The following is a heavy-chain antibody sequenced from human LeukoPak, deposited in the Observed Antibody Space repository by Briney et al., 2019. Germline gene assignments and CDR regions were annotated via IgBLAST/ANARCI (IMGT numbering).Heavy chain of an antibody. Sequence: GGSLTLSCAASGFTFSTYGMNWVRQAPGKGLEWVSYISHSSDAIYYPDSVKGRFTISRDNAKNSLYLQMNSLRDEDTAVYYCARASLSGYDYWGQGNLVSVSS. CDR1: GFTFSTYG. J-gene: IGHJ4*02. CDR3: ARASLSGYDY. V-gene: IGHV3-48*02. CDR2: ISHSSDAI. D-gene: IGHD3-22*01.